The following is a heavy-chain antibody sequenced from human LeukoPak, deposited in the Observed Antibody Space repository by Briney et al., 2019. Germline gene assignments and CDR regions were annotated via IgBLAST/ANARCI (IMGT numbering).Heavy chain of an antibody. CDR2: ISSSSSYI. D-gene: IGHD6-6*01. J-gene: IGHJ6*03. CDR3: ARDGSSSFTYYYYYMDV. Sequence: PGGSLRLSCAASGFTFSSYAMSWVRQAPGKGLEWVSSISSSSSYIYYADSVKGRFTISRDNAKNSLYLQMNSLRAEDTAVYYCARDGSSSFTYYYYYMDVWGKGTTVTVSS. CDR1: GFTFSSYA. V-gene: IGHV3-21*01.